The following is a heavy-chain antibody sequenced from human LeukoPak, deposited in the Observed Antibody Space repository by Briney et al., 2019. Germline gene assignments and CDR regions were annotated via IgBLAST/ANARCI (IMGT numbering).Heavy chain of an antibody. V-gene: IGHV3-64D*09. CDR1: GFTFSCRA. J-gene: IGHJ4*02. CDR2: TSSNGGST. D-gene: IGHD5-24*01. CDR3: VKDWVATIVAPRHFDY. Sequence: GGSLRLSCSASGFTFSCRAMHWVRLAPGTGLEYVSGTSSNGGSTYYADSMKGRFTISRDNSKNTLYLQMSSLRPEDTAVYYCVKDWVATIVAPRHFDYWGQGTLVTVSS.